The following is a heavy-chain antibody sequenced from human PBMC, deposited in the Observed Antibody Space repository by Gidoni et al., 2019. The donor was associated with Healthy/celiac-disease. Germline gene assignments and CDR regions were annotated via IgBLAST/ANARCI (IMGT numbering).Heavy chain of an antibody. CDR1: GFTFSDYY. V-gene: IGHV3-11*06. J-gene: IGHJ6*03. Sequence: QVQLVESGGGLVKPGGSLRLSCAASGFTFSDYYMSWIRQAPGKGLEWVSYISSSSSYTNYADSVKGRFTISRDNAKNSLYLQMNSLRAEDTAVYYCARVSSWFYYMDVWGKGTTVTVSS. CDR3: ARVSSWFYYMDV. CDR2: ISSSSSYT. D-gene: IGHD6-13*01.